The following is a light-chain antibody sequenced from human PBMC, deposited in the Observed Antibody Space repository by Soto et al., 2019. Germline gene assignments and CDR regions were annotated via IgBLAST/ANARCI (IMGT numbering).Light chain of an antibody. J-gene: IGKJ1*01. CDR2: DAS. CDR3: QQYGSSPWT. Sequence: EVALTQSPGTLSSSPGARATLSCRASQNIANNYLTWYQQKPGQAPRVLIYDASTRATGIPDRFSGSGSGTDFTLTISRLQPEDSAVYYCQQYGSSPWTFGQGTKVDIK. CDR1: QNIANNY. V-gene: IGKV3-20*01.